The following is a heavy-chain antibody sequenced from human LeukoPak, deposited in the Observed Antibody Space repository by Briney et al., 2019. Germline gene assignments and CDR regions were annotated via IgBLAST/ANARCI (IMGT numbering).Heavy chain of an antibody. D-gene: IGHD3-16*02. J-gene: IGHJ4*02. V-gene: IGHV4-61*02. Sequence: PSQTLSLTCTVSGGSISSGSYYWSWIRQPAGKGLEWIGRIYTSGSTNYNPSLKRRVTISVDTSKNQFSLKLSSVTAADTAVYYCARHRSYQYYFDYWGQGTLVTVSS. CDR3: ARHRSYQYYFDY. CDR1: GGSISSGSYY. CDR2: IYTSGST.